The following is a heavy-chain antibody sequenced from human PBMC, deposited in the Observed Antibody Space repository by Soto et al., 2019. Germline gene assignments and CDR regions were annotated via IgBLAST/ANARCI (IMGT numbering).Heavy chain of an antibody. CDR2: ISGSGGST. J-gene: IGHJ6*02. CDR1: GFTFSSYA. Sequence: EVQLLESGGGLVQPGGSLRLSCAASGFTFSSYAMSWVRQAPGKGLEWVSAISGSGGSTYYADSVKGRFTISRDNSKNPLYLQMNSLRAEDTAVYYCAKDKTTVTRVLRGVATYGMDVWGQGTTVTVSS. V-gene: IGHV3-23*01. CDR3: AKDKTTVTRVLRGVATYGMDV. D-gene: IGHD4-4*01.